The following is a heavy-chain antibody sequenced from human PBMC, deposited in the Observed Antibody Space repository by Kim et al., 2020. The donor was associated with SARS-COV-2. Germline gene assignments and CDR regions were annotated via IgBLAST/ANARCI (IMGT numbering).Heavy chain of an antibody. CDR2: IRSKANSYAT. J-gene: IGHJ3*02. V-gene: IGHV3-73*01. D-gene: IGHD6-13*01. CDR1: GFTFSDCA. CDR3: TRVPPYSNSWWDAFDI. Sequence: GGSLRLSCAASGFTFSDCAMYWVRQASGKGLEWVGRIRSKANSYATAYAASVKGRFTISRDDSKNTAYLQMNSLKTEDTAIYYCTRVPPYSNSWWDAFDIWGQGTMVTVSS.